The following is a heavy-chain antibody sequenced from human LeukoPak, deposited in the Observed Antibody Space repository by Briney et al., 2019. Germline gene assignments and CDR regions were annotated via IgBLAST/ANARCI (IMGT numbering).Heavy chain of an antibody. CDR3: AKSRSGSISSYNY. CDR2: ISGSGGST. J-gene: IGHJ4*02. V-gene: IGHV3-23*01. D-gene: IGHD2-2*01. CDR1: GFTFSSYA. Sequence: GGSLRLSCAASGFTFSSYAMSWVRQAPGKGLEWVSAISGSGGSTYYADSVKGRFTISRDDSKNILYLEMNSLRAEDTAVYYCAKSRSGSISSYNYWGQGTLVTVSS.